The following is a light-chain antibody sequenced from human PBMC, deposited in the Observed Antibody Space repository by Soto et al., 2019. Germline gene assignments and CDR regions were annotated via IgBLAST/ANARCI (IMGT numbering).Light chain of an antibody. V-gene: IGKV1-17*01. Sequence: DIQMTQSPSSLSASVGDRVTITCRASQGIRDALGWYKQKPGKVPKRLIYSASSLKNGVPSRFNGSGSETIFTLTISSLQPEDFATYSCLQHSDYPFTFGQGTRLEI. CDR2: SAS. J-gene: IGKJ2*01. CDR3: LQHSDYPFT. CDR1: QGIRDA.